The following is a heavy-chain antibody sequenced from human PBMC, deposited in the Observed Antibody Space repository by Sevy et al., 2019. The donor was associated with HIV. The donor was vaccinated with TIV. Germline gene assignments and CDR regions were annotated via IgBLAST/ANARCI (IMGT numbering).Heavy chain of an antibody. CDR1: GFTFSSYS. CDR3: ARAQPLTNYYYYMDV. CDR2: ISSSSSTI. J-gene: IGHJ6*03. V-gene: IGHV3-48*02. Sequence: GGSLRLSCAASGFTFSSYSMNWVRQAQGKGLEWVSYISSSSSTIYYADSVKGRFTISRDNAKNSLYLQMNSLRDEDTAVYYCARAQPLTNYYYYMDVWGKGTTVTVSS. D-gene: IGHD2-2*01.